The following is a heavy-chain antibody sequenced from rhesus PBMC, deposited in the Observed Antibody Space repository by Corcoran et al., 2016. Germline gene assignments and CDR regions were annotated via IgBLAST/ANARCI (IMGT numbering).Heavy chain of an antibody. V-gene: IGHV4-93*02. D-gene: IGHD4-35*01. CDR2: IYGSDGST. J-gene: IGHJ2*01. Sequence: QVQLQESGPAVVKPSETLSLTCAVSGGSVSRGNWWIWIRQSPGWGLDFIGGIYGSDGSTEYNPSLKSRVTFSIDTSKNHFSLKLSSVTAADTAVYYCARLFGNYNWYIDLWGPGTPITVSS. CDR1: GGSVSRGNW. CDR3: ARLFGNYNWYIDL.